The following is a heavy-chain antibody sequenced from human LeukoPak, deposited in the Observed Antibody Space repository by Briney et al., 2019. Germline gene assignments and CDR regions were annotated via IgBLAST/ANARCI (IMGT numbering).Heavy chain of an antibody. CDR3: ARDPYSGSFYGDD. V-gene: IGHV3-53*01. CDR2: IYSSGST. Sequence: GGSLRLSCAASGLTVRSNYMSWVRQAPGKGLEWVSVIYSSGSTYYADSVKGRFIISRDNSKNMLYLQMNSLRVEDTAVYYCARDPYSGSFYGDDWGQGTLVTVSS. D-gene: IGHD1-26*01. CDR1: GLTVRSNY. J-gene: IGHJ4*02.